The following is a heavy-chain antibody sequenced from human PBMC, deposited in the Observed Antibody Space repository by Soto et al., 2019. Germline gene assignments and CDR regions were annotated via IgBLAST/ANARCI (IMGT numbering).Heavy chain of an antibody. V-gene: IGHV4-39*01. CDR1: GGSISSSSYY. CDR2: IYYSGST. CDR3: ARHEGPRITIFGVVIMDYYYYGMDV. Sequence: PSETLSLTCTVSGGSISSSSYYWGWIRQPPGKGLEWIGSIYYSGSTYYNPSLKSRVTISVDTSKNQFSLKLSSVTAADTAVYYCARHEGPRITIFGVVIMDYYYYGMDVWGQGTTVTVSS. D-gene: IGHD3-3*01. J-gene: IGHJ6*02.